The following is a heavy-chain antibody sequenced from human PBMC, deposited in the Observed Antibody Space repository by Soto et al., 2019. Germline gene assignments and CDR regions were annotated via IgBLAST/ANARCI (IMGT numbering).Heavy chain of an antibody. J-gene: IGHJ4*02. D-gene: IGHD3-10*01. CDR1: GFTFDDFA. CDR2: ITWNSGNI. V-gene: IGHV3-9*01. Sequence: EVQLVESGGGLVQPSRSLRLSCAGSGFTFDDFAMHWVRQPPGKGLEWVSGITWNSGNIGYADSVKGRFTISRDNAKNSLYLQLNSLRAEDTALYYCAKAYSFGSGSYIDYWGQGTLVTVSS. CDR3: AKAYSFGSGSYIDY.